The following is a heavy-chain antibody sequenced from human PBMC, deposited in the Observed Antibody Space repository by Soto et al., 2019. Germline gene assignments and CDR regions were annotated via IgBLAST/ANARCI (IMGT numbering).Heavy chain of an antibody. J-gene: IGHJ4*02. CDR3: ARDPPPPDY. V-gene: IGHV1-18*01. CDR2: ISAYNGNT. CDR1: GYTFASYA. Sequence: QVQLVQSGAEVKKPGASVKVSCKASGYTFASYAISWMRQAPGQGLEWMGWISAYNGNTNYAQKLQGRVTMTTDTSTSTADMELRSLRSDDTAVDYCARDPPPPDYGGQGTLVTVSS.